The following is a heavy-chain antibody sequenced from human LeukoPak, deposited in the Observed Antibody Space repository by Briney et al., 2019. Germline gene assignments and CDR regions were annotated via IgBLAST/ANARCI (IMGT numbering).Heavy chain of an antibody. V-gene: IGHV1-69*04. CDR3: ARELYRGYSYGDFDY. Sequence: ASVKVSRKASGGTFSSYAISWVRQAPGQGLEWLGRIIPILGIANYAQKFQGRVTITADKSTSTAYMELSSLRFEDTAVYYCARELYRGYSYGDFDYWGQGTLVTVSS. J-gene: IGHJ4*02. D-gene: IGHD5-18*01. CDR2: IIPILGIA. CDR1: GGTFSSYA.